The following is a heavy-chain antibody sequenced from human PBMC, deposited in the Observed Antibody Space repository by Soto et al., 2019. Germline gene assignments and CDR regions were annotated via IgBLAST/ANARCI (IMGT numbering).Heavy chain of an antibody. CDR1: GYSSTDYG. J-gene: IGHJ4*02. CDR2: ISIYNGDT. V-gene: IGHV1-18*01. D-gene: IGHD3-3*01. CDR3: ASSRVKFRFYYFDY. Sequence: QVQVVQSGDEVKKPGDSVKVSCKTSGYSSTDYGVSWVRQAPGQGLEWMGWISIYNGDTKYAQSLQGRVTITTDATTSTAYMDLRRLRSDDTAVYYCASSRVKFRFYYFDYWGQGTLVTVSS.